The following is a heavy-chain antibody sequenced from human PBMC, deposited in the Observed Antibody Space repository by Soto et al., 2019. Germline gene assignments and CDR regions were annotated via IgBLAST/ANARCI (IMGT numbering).Heavy chain of an antibody. J-gene: IGHJ4*02. Sequence: SETLSLTCTVSGGSISSSGYYWGWIRQPPGRGLEWIGSIHYSGSTYYNPSLKSRVTMSADTSKKQFSLKLSSVTAADTAVYYCARGDCSGGSCYFRHFDYWGQGTLVTV. CDR2: IHYSGST. CDR1: GGSISSSGYY. V-gene: IGHV4-39*01. CDR3: ARGDCSGGSCYFRHFDY. D-gene: IGHD2-15*01.